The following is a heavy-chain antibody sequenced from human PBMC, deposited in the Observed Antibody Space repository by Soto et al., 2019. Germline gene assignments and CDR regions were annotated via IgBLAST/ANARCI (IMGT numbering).Heavy chain of an antibody. Sequence: ASVKVSCKASGYTFTGYYMHWVRQAPGQGLEWMGWINPNSGGTNYAQKFQGWVTMTRDTSISTAYMELSRLRSDDTAVYYCARGLTPFYDSSGYHYWGQGTLVTVSS. J-gene: IGHJ4*02. V-gene: IGHV1-2*04. D-gene: IGHD3-22*01. CDR2: INPNSGGT. CDR3: ARGLTPFYDSSGYHY. CDR1: GYTFTGYY.